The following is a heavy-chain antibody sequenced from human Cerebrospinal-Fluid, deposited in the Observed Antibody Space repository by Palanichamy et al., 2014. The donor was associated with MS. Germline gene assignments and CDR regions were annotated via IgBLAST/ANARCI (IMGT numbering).Heavy chain of an antibody. J-gene: IGHJ4*02. V-gene: IGHV4-59*01. CDR2: IYYSGST. Sequence: DIYYSGSTNYNPSLKSRVTISVDTSENQFSLKLSSVTAADTAFYYCARVRSGWYYFDYWGQGTLLTVSS. D-gene: IGHD6-19*01. CDR3: ARVRSGWYYFDY.